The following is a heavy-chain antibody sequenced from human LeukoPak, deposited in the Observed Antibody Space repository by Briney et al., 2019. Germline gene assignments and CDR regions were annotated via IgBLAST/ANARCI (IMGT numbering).Heavy chain of an antibody. CDR2: FDPEDGET. D-gene: IGHD5-18*01. CDR1: GYTLTELS. Sequence: ASVKVSCKVSGYTLTELSMHWVRQAPGKGLEWMGGFDPEDGETIYAQKFQGRVTMTEDTSTDTAYIEPSSLRSEDTAVYYCQGYSYGYGRDYWGQGTLVTVSS. CDR3: QGYSYGYGRDY. V-gene: IGHV1-24*01. J-gene: IGHJ4*02.